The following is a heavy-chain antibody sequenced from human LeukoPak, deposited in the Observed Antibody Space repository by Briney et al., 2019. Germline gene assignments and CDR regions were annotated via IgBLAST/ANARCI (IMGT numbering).Heavy chain of an antibody. CDR1: GGSISNYY. V-gene: IGHV4-4*07. J-gene: IGHJ4*02. CDR3: AGVANYRSGERLGY. CDR2: IYNSGST. D-gene: IGHD4/OR15-4a*01. Sequence: SETLSLTCTVSGGSISNYYWSWIRQPAGKGLEWIGRIYNSGSTNYNPSLKSRVTMSVGTSKNQFSLKLRSVTAADTAVYYCAGVANYRSGERLGYWGQGTLVTVSS.